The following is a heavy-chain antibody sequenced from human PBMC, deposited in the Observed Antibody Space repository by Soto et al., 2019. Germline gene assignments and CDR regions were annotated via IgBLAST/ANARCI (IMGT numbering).Heavy chain of an antibody. Sequence: GGSLRLSCAASGFTFSSYAMSWVRQAPGKGLKRVSAISGSGGSTYYADSVKGRFTISRDNSKNTLYLQMNSLRAEDTAVYYCAKSPEYFDWLPEYYFDYWGHGTLVTVSS. J-gene: IGHJ4*01. CDR3: AKSPEYFDWLPEYYFDY. CDR1: GFTFSSYA. CDR2: ISGSGGST. V-gene: IGHV3-23*01. D-gene: IGHD3-9*01.